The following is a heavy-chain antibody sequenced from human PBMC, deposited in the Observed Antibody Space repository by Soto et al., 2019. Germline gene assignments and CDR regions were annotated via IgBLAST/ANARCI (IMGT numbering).Heavy chain of an antibody. Sequence: SGPTLVNPTQTLTLTCTFSGFSLTTRGVGVAWIRQPPGKALEWLALIYLDDDKRYSPSLKSRLTITKDTSKNQVVLTMTNMDPVDTATYDCEHDSNGWYGIDVSGQGITVTVSS. V-gene: IGHV2-5*02. CDR3: EHDSNGWYGIDV. D-gene: IGHD6-19*01. CDR1: GFSLTTRGVG. CDR2: IYLDDDK. J-gene: IGHJ6*02.